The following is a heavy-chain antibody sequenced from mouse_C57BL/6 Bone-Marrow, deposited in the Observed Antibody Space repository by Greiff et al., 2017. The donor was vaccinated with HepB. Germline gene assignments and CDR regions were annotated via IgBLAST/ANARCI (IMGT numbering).Heavy chain of an antibody. J-gene: IGHJ1*03. V-gene: IGHV7-1*01. CDR3: ARSYGSKDWYFDV. Sequence: EVQVVESGGGLVQSGRSLRLSCATSGFTFSDFYMEWVRQAPGKGLEWIAASRNKANDYTTEYSASVKGRFIVSRDTSQSILYLQMNALRAEDTAIYYCARSYGSKDWYFDVWGTGTTVTVSS. CDR1: GFTFSDFY. CDR2: SRNKANDYTT. D-gene: IGHD1-1*01.